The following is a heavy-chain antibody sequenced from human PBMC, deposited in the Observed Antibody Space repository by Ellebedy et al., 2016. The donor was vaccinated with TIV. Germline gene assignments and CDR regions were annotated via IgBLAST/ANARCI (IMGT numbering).Heavy chain of an antibody. J-gene: IGHJ6*03. D-gene: IGHD1-26*01. CDR1: GGSISSNTYH. CDR3: ARQGGYCHSGSCYIVYYYYYMDV. V-gene: IGHV4-39*01. Sequence: SETLSLTXTISGGSISSNTYHWGWIRQPPGKGLEWIGAIYYTGATYYQPSLQSRVTISVDTSKNQFSLVLNSVTAADTAAYYWARQGGYCHSGSCYIVYYYYYMDVWGKGTSVTVSS. CDR2: IYYTGAT.